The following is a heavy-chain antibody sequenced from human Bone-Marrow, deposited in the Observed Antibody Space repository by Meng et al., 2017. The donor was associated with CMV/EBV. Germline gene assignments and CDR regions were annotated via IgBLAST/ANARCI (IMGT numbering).Heavy chain of an antibody. V-gene: IGHV3-23*03. D-gene: IGHD3-3*01. Sequence: GESLKISCAASGFPLRSYAMSWVRQAPGKGLECVSIIHAGDGGTHYADSVKGRFTISRDNSKNTLYLQMNSLRAEDTAVYYCARTLQSRFLEWLTYHYYYYGMDVWGQGTTVTVSS. J-gene: IGHJ6*02. CDR1: GFPLRSYA. CDR2: IHAGDGGT. CDR3: ARTLQSRFLEWLTYHYYYYGMDV.